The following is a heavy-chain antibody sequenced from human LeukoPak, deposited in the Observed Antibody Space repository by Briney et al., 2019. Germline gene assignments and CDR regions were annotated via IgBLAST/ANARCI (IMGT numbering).Heavy chain of an antibody. Sequence: PSETLSLTCAVYGGSFSGYYWSWIRQPPGKGLEWIGEINHSGSTNYNPSLKSRVTISVDTSKNQFSLKLSSVTAADTAVYYCARPKYQLSYGMDVWGQGTTVTVSS. V-gene: IGHV4-34*01. D-gene: IGHD2-2*01. CDR3: ARPKYQLSYGMDV. CDR2: INHSGST. J-gene: IGHJ6*02. CDR1: GGSFSGYY.